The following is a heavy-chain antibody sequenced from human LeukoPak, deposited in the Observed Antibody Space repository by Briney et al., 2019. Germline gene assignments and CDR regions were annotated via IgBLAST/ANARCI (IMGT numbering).Heavy chain of an antibody. D-gene: IGHD5-24*01. CDR3: ARDVDGYNFYYFDY. CDR1: GSSISSYY. CDR2: IYYSGST. V-gene: IGHV4-59*01. Sequence: SETLSLTCTVSGSSISSYYWSWIRQPPGKGLEWIGYIYYSGSTNYNPSLKSRVTISVDTSKNQFSLKLSSVTAADTAVYYCARDVDGYNFYYFDYWGQGTLVTVSS. J-gene: IGHJ4*02.